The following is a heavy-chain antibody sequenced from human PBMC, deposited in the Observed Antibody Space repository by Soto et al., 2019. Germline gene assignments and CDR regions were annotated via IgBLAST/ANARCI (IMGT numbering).Heavy chain of an antibody. CDR1: GDSVSTNTAT. Sequence: SQTLSLTCAISGDSVSTNTATWDWIRQSPSRGLEWLGRTYYRSKWETDYAVSVKGRITINPDTSNNQFSLQLSSVTAADTAVYYCARRGSGDILTGFDPWGQGTLVTVSS. V-gene: IGHV6-1*01. CDR2: TYYRSKWET. J-gene: IGHJ5*02. CDR3: ARRGSGDILTGFDP. D-gene: IGHD3-9*01.